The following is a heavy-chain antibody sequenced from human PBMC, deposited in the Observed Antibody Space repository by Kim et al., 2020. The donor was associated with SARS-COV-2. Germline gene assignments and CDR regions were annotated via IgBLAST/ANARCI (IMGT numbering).Heavy chain of an antibody. CDR1: GYTFTSYA. V-gene: IGHV1-3*01. Sequence: ASVKVSCKASGYTFTSYAMHWVRQAPGQRLEWMGWINAGNGNTKYSQKFQGRVTITRDTSASTAYMELSSLRSEDTAVYYCARDGDYGDYAGYYGMDVWGQGTTVTVSS. D-gene: IGHD4-17*01. CDR3: ARDGDYGDYAGYYGMDV. CDR2: INAGNGNT. J-gene: IGHJ6*02.